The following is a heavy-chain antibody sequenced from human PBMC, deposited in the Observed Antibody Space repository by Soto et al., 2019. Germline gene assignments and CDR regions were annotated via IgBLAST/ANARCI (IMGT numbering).Heavy chain of an antibody. Sequence: PSETLSLTFAVYGGSFSGYYWSWIRQHPGKGLEWIGYIYYSGSTYYNPSLKSRVTISVDTSKNQFSLKLSSVTAADTAVYYCARITGYSSGWYLDYWGQGTLVTVSS. D-gene: IGHD6-19*01. CDR2: IYYSGST. CDR3: ARITGYSSGWYLDY. J-gene: IGHJ4*02. CDR1: GGSFSGYY. V-gene: IGHV4-31*11.